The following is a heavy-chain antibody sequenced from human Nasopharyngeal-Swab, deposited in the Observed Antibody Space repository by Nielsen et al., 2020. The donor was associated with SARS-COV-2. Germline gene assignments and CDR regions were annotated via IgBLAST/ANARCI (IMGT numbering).Heavy chain of an antibody. Sequence: SLKISCAASGFTFDDYAMHWVRQAPGKGLEWVSGISWNSVSIGYADSVKGRFTISRDNARNSLYLQMNSLTTDDTALYYCTKGRADYSNPSFDNWGQGTLVTVSS. J-gene: IGHJ4*02. V-gene: IGHV3-9*01. CDR1: GFTFDDYA. CDR2: ISWNSVSI. CDR3: TKGRADYSNPSFDN. D-gene: IGHD4-11*01.